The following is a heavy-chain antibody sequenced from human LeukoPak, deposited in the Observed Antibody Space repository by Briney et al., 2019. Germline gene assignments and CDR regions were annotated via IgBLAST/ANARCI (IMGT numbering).Heavy chain of an antibody. CDR3: ARVPQQTMAPDY. Sequence: GGSLRLSCAASGFTVSSNYMSWVRQAPGKGLEWVSVIYSGGSTYYADSVKGRFTISRDNSKNTLYLQMNSLRAEDTAVYYCARVPQQTMAPDYWGQGTLVIVSS. CDR1: GFTVSSNY. J-gene: IGHJ4*02. V-gene: IGHV3-53*01. CDR2: IYSGGST. D-gene: IGHD3-10*01.